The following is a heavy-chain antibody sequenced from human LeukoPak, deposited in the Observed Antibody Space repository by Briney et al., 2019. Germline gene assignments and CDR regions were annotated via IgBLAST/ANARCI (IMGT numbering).Heavy chain of an antibody. J-gene: IGHJ4*02. V-gene: IGHV4-4*07. CDR3: ARGGSGQQPAGAGFDY. D-gene: IGHD6-13*01. CDR1: GGSISSYY. Sequence: PSESLSLTCTVSGGSISSYYGSWIRQPAGKGLEWIGRIYTSGSTNYNPSLKSRVTMSVDTSKNQFSLKLSSVTAADTAVYYCARGGSGQQPAGAGFDYWGQGTLVTVSS. CDR2: IYTSGST.